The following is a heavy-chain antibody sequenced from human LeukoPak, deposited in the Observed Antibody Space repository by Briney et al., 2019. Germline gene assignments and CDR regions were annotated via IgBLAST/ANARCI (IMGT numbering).Heavy chain of an antibody. V-gene: IGHV1-2*02. CDR3: ARGPHWDPHFDY. Sequence: GASVKVSCKASGVTFTAYHMHWVRQAPGQGLEWMGWINPNSGGTNYAQKFQGRVTMTRDTSISTAYMELSGLRSDDTAVYYCARGPHWDPHFDYWGQGTLVTVSS. J-gene: IGHJ4*02. CDR1: GVTFTAYH. D-gene: IGHD7-27*01. CDR2: INPNSGGT.